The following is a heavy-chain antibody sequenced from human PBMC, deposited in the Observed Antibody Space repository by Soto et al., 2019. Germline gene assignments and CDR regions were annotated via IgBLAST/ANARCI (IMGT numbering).Heavy chain of an antibody. D-gene: IGHD5-12*01. J-gene: IGHJ4*02. CDR2: INPNSGGT. CDR3: ARTKQMATTRVLDY. CDR1: GYTFTGYY. Sequence: ASVKVSCKASGYTFTGYYMHWVRQAPGQGLEWMGWINPNSGGTNYAQKFQGWVTMTRDTSISTAYMELSRLRSDDTAVYYCARTKQMATTRVLDYWGQGTLVTVSS. V-gene: IGHV1-2*04.